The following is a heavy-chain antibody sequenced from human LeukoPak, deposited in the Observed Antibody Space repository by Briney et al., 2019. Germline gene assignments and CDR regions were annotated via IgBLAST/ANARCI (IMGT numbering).Heavy chain of an antibody. CDR3: ARAVPVIVVVITPYYFDY. D-gene: IGHD3-22*01. V-gene: IGHV1-2*06. CDR2: INPNSGGT. J-gene: IGHJ4*02. Sequence: ASVKVSCKASGYTFTSYGISWVRQAPGQGLEWMGRINPNSGGTNYAQKFQGRVTMTRDTSISTAYMELSRLRSDDTAVYYCARAVPVIVVVITPYYFDYWGQGTLVTVSS. CDR1: GYTFTSYG.